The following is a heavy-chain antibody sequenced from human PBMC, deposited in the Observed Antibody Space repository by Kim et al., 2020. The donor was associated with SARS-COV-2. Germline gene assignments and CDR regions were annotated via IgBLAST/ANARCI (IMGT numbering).Heavy chain of an antibody. CDR2: IYHSGST. J-gene: IGHJ2*01. CDR3: ATTTVVTPGDWYFDL. D-gene: IGHD4-17*01. Sequence: SETLSLTCAVSGGSISSGGYSWSWIRQPPGKGLEWIGYIYHSGSTYYNPSLKSRVTISVDRSKNQFSLKLSSVTAADTAVYYCATTTVVTPGDWYFDLWGRGTLVTVSS. CDR1: GGSISSGGYS. V-gene: IGHV4-30-2*01.